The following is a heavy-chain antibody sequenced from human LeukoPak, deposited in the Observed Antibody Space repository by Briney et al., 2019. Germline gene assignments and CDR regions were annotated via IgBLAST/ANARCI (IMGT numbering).Heavy chain of an antibody. CDR3: TRVAEPGTVDY. CDR2: IYHSEST. V-gene: IGHV4-38-2*01. Sequence: SETLSLTCAVSGYSISSGYYWGWIRQPPGKGLEWIGSIYHSESTYYNPSLKSRVTISVDTSKNQFSLKLTSVTATDTAVYYCTRVAEPGTVDYWGQGTLVTVSS. J-gene: IGHJ4*02. D-gene: IGHD6-19*01. CDR1: GYSISSGYY.